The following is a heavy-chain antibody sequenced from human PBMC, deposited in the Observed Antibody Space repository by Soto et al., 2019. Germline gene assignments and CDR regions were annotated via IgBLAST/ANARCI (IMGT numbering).Heavy chain of an antibody. CDR3: ARDSHVGSGWQLTADY. Sequence: GGSLRLSCAASGFTFSSYGMHWVRQAPGKWLEWVAVIWYDGSNKYYAESVKGRFTISRDNSKNTLYLQMNSLRAEDTAVYYCARDSHVGSGWQLTADYWGQGXLVTVYS. CDR2: IWYDGSNK. J-gene: IGHJ4*02. V-gene: IGHV3-33*01. D-gene: IGHD6-19*01. CDR1: GFTFSSYG.